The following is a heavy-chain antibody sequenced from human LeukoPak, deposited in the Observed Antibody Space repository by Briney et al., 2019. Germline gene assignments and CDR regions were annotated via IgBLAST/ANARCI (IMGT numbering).Heavy chain of an antibody. Sequence: GASVKVSCKASGYTFTSYAMHWVRQAPGQRLEWMGWINAGNGNTKYSQKFQGRVTITRDTSASTAYMELSSLRSEDTAVYYCARDPGRIAVAGTYDYWGQGTLVTVSS. CDR3: ARDPGRIAVAGTYDY. J-gene: IGHJ4*02. CDR2: INAGNGNT. V-gene: IGHV1-3*01. D-gene: IGHD6-19*01. CDR1: GYTFTSYA.